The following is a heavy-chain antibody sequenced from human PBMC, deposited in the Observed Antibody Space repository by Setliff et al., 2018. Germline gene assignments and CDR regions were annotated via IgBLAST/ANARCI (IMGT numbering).Heavy chain of an antibody. V-gene: IGHV4-39*01. CDR2: IYYGST. Sequence: SETLSLTCTVSGGSIRSSYYYWGWIRQPPGKGLEWIGSIYYGSTHFNPSLKSRVAISVDTSKNLLSLRVNSVTATDTAVYYCARPLEESFGGVRDSDAFDVWGQGTMVTV. D-gene: IGHD3-16*01. CDR1: GGSIRSSYYY. J-gene: IGHJ3*01. CDR3: ARPLEESFGGVRDSDAFDV.